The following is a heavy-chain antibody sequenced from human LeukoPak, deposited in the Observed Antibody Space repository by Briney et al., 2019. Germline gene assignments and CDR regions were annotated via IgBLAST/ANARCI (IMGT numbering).Heavy chain of an antibody. CDR1: GFTFTSFA. J-gene: IGHJ4*02. D-gene: IGHD3-10*02. Sequence: GGSLRLSCAASGFTFTSFAMSWVRQAPGKGLEWVSAISGSGDSIYYADSVKGRFTISRDNSKNTLYLQMNSLRAEDTAVYYCARDDSELFGELLFHWGQGTLVTVSS. CDR2: ISGSGDSI. CDR3: ARDDSELFGELLFH. V-gene: IGHV3-23*01.